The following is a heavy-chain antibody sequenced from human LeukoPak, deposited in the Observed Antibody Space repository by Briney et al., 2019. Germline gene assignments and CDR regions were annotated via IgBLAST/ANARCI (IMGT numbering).Heavy chain of an antibody. CDR1: GVTVSSNY. J-gene: IGHJ4*02. CDR3: ARGSMFGSADF. V-gene: IGHV3-53*01. CDR2: IYPGGST. Sequence: GGSLRLSCGVSGVTVSSNYMIWVRQAPGKGLEWLSIIYPGGSTHYADSVKGRFSISRDNSKNTLYFQMINLRADDTAVYYCARGSMFGSADFWGQGTLVTVSS. D-gene: IGHD3-3*01.